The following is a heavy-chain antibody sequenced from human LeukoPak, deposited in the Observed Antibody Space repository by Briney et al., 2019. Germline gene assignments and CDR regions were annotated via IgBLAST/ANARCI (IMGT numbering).Heavy chain of an antibody. Sequence: PSETLSLTCTVSGGSISSGTYYWGWIRQPPGKGLEWIGSIYYSGSTYYNPSLKSRVTISVDTTKNQFSLKLSSLTAAATALYYCAGRLSYYYYMDVWGKGTTVTVSS. CDR1: GGSISSGTYY. CDR2: IYYSGST. V-gene: IGHV4-39*01. J-gene: IGHJ6*03. CDR3: AGRLSYYYYMDV. D-gene: IGHD3-16*01.